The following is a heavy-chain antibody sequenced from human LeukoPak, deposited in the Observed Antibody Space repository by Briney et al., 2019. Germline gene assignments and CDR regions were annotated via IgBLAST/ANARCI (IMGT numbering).Heavy chain of an antibody. CDR1: GYTFTSYG. CDR3: ARQRYYYYDSSGFVSHAFDI. J-gene: IGHJ3*02. V-gene: IGHV1-18*01. CDR2: ISAYNGNT. Sequence: GASVKVSCKASGYTFTSYGISWVRQAPGQGLEWMGWISAYNGNTNYAQKLQGRVTMTTGTSTSTAYMELRSLRSDDTAVYYCARQRYYYYDSSGFVSHAFDIWGQGTMVTVSS. D-gene: IGHD3-22*01.